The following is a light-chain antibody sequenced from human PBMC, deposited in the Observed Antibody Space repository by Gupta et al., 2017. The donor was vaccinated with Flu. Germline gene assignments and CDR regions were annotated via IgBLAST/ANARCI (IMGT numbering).Light chain of an antibody. V-gene: IGKV4-1*01. CDR3: MQYLDTPHT. CDR2: LAS. CDR1: HHVLFNFNNKNY. J-gene: IGKJ2*01. Sequence: DMVMPRSPDSLAASLGDRPTFTSNSSHHVLFNFNNKNYLDWYQQKPSQPPKLLIYLASNRDPGVPDRFSGSGSGTDFTLNISRVEAEDVAVYYCMQYLDTPHTFGEGTKLEIK.